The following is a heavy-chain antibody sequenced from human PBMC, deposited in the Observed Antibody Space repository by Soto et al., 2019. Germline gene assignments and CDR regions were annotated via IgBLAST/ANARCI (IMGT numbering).Heavy chain of an antibody. CDR1: GYTFTTNG. J-gene: IGHJ4*02. Sequence: ASVKVSCKASGYTFTTNGIHWVRQAPGQRLEWMGWINAGNGDTKYAQKFQGRVTMTTDTSTSTAYMELRSLRSDDTAVYYCARGNGLTGGYWGQGTLVTVSS. CDR2: INAGNGDT. CDR3: ARGNGLTGGY. D-gene: IGHD3-9*01. V-gene: IGHV1-3*01.